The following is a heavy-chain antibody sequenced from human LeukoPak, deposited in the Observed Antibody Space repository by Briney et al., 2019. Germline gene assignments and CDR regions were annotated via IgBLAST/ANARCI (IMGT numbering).Heavy chain of an antibody. D-gene: IGHD6-25*01. CDR2: IWFDGNNK. J-gene: IGHJ4*02. Sequence: GRSLRLSCAAPGLTFTTYGMHWVRQAPGKGLEWVAVIWFDGNNKFYADSVKGRFTVSRDNSKNTLYLHMNSLRGEDTAVYYCAKAARLGPSHFDHWGRGTLVTVSS. CDR1: GLTFTTYG. V-gene: IGHV3-33*06. CDR3: AKAARLGPSHFDH.